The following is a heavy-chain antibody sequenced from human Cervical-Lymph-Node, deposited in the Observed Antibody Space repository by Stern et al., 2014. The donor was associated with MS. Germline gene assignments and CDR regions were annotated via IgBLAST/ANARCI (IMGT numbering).Heavy chain of an antibody. J-gene: IGHJ4*02. Sequence: VHLVESGAVVRQPGSSVKVSCKASGGPLTSYAISWVRQAPGPGLEWMGGIIPILRATTYAQKFQGRVTITADESTSTGYMELSSLRSEDTALYYCAGSYSGSYKELDYWGRGTLVTVSS. CDR3: AGSYSGSYKELDY. CDR1: GGPLTSYA. D-gene: IGHD1-26*01. V-gene: IGHV1-69*01. CDR2: IIPILRAT.